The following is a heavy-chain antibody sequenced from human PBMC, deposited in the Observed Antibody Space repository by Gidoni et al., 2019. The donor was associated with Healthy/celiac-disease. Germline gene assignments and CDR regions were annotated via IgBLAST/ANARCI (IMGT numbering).Heavy chain of an antibody. Sequence: QVQLVKSGAEVKKPGASVKVTCTASGYTFSGYDMHWVRQAPGQVLECMGGINPNSGGTNYAQKFQGWVTMPRDTSISTAYMELRRLRSDDTAVYYCARAPPYGDYEGFYYYGMDVWGQGTTVTVSS. CDR1: GYTFSGYD. CDR2: INPNSGGT. CDR3: ARAPPYGDYEGFYYYGMDV. D-gene: IGHD4-17*01. J-gene: IGHJ6*02. V-gene: IGHV1-2*04.